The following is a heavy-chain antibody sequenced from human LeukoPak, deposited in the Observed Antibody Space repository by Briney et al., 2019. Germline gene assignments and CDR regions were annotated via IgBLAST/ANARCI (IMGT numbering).Heavy chain of an antibody. CDR1: GFTFSSYA. D-gene: IGHD6-13*01. CDR3: VKDSSSWYGFPHFDY. J-gene: IGHJ4*02. Sequence: EPGGSLRLSCSASGFTFSSYAVHWVRQAPGKGLEYVSAISRNGSSTYYADSVKGRFTISRDNSKNTLYLQMSSLRAEDTAVYYCVKDSSSWYGFPHFDYWGQGTLVTVSS. V-gene: IGHV3-64D*06. CDR2: ISRNGSST.